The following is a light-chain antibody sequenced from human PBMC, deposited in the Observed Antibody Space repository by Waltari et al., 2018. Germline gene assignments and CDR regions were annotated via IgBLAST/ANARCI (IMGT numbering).Light chain of an antibody. CDR2: WAS. CDR1: QSVLSSSNNKYY. CDR3: QQYYSTPWT. V-gene: IGKV4-1*01. J-gene: IGKJ1*01. Sequence: DIVMTQSPDSLAVSLGERAPINCKSSQSVLSSSNNKYYLAWYQQKPGQPPKLLIYWASTRESGVPDRFSGSGSGTDFTLTISSLQAEDVAVYYCQQYYSTPWTFGQGTKVEIK.